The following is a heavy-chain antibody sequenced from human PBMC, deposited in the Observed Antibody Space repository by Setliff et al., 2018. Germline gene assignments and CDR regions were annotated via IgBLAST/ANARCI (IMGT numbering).Heavy chain of an antibody. J-gene: IGHJ5*02. CDR3: ARVTNWGLDLRFDP. D-gene: IGHD7-27*01. V-gene: IGHV4-4*07. CDR2: ISTSGST. CDR1: GGSIINSYY. Sequence: SETLSLTCTVSGGSIINSYYWSWIRQPAGKGLEWIGRISTSGSTNYNPSLKSRVTVSLDTSKNQFSLKLTSVTAADTAVYFCARVTNWGLDLRFDPWGQGILVTVSS.